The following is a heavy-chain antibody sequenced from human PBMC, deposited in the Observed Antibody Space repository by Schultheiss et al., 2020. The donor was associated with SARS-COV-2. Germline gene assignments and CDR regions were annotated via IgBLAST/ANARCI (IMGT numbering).Heavy chain of an antibody. CDR1: GFTFSSYS. V-gene: IGHV3-30*03. Sequence: GESLKISCAASGFTFSSYSMNWVRQAPGKGLEWVAVISYDGSNKYYADSVKGRFTISRDNSKNTLYLQMNSLRAEDTAVYYCACYSSSLLVRFDPWGQGTLVTVSS. J-gene: IGHJ5*02. D-gene: IGHD6-6*01. CDR3: ACYSSSLLVRFDP. CDR2: ISYDGSNK.